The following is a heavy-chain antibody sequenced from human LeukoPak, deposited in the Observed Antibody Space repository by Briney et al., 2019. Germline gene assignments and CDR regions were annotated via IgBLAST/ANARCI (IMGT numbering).Heavy chain of an antibody. CDR1: GFAFSSYA. Sequence: GGSLRLSCAASGFAFSSYAMSWVRQAPGKGLEWGAVISYDGSNKYYADSVKGRFTISRDNSKNTLYLQMNSLRAEDTAVYYCARVSGYGTIWGYYFDYWGQGTLVTVSS. CDR2: ISYDGSNK. CDR3: ARVSGYGTIWGYYFDY. J-gene: IGHJ4*02. V-gene: IGHV3-30-3*01. D-gene: IGHD2-2*01.